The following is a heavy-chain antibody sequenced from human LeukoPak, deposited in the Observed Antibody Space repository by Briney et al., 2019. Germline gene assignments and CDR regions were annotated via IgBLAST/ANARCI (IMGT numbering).Heavy chain of an antibody. D-gene: IGHD3-22*01. V-gene: IGHV3-23*01. J-gene: IGHJ4*02. CDR2: TRGSGGST. Sequence: GGSLRLSCAASGFTFSSYAMSWGRQAAGKGLQWVSGTRGSGGSTYYADSVKGRFTIPRHNSKNTLYLQMNSLRAEDTAVYYCPKGYTYYYDSSGYSPNFDYWGQGTLVTVSS. CDR1: GFTFSSYA. CDR3: PKGYTYYYDSSGYSPNFDY.